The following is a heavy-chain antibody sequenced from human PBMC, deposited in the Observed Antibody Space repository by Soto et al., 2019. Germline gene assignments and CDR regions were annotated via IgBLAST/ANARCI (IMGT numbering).Heavy chain of an antibody. CDR1: GYTFTGYY. Sequence: ASVKVSCKASGYTFTGYYMHWLRQAPGQGLEWMGWINHNSGGTNYAQKFQGRVTMTRDTSISTAYMELSRLRSDDTAVDYCARDIVVVTAIRTLSWFDPWGQGTLVTVSS. CDR2: INHNSGGT. D-gene: IGHD2-21*02. J-gene: IGHJ5*02. V-gene: IGHV1-2*02. CDR3: ARDIVVVTAIRTLSWFDP.